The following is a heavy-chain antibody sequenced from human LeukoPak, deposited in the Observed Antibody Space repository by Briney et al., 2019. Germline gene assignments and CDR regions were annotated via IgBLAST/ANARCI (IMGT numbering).Heavy chain of an antibody. CDR1: GFTFSSYA. D-gene: IGHD2-15*01. Sequence: GGSLRLSCAASGFTFSSYAMSWVRQAPGKGLEWVSAISGSGGSTYYADSVKGRFTISRDNPKNTLYLQMNSLRAEDTAVYYCAKRYCSGGSCYYVDYWGQGTLVTVSS. CDR3: AKRYCSGGSCYYVDY. J-gene: IGHJ4*02. CDR2: ISGSGGST. V-gene: IGHV3-23*01.